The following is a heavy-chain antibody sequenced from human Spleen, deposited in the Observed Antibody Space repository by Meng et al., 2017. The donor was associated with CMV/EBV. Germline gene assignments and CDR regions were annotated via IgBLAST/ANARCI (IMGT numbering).Heavy chain of an antibody. CDR3: ARVGLAMDV. CDR1: GFTFSSYA. CDR2: IYSGGSNA. D-gene: IGHD3-16*01. Sequence: GGSLRLSCAASGFTFSSYAMSWVRQAPGKGLEWVTVIYSGGSNADYADSVKGRFTISRDNAKNSLYLQMNSLGTEDTALYYCARVGLAMDVWGQGTTVTVSS. V-gene: IGHV3-23*03. J-gene: IGHJ6*02.